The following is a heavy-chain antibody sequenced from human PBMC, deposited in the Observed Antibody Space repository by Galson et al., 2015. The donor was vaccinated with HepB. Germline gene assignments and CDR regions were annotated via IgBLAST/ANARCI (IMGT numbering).Heavy chain of an antibody. J-gene: IGHJ6*02. D-gene: IGHD5-18*01. Sequence: LTCAVYGAPFSASYWHWIRHPPGKRLAYIGSLDQRGSTNYNPSLKGQVPFSIDTSKNQFARKLSSVTAADTAVYYCAGGYGYSYNYTYYTRGVWGQGTGVTVSS. CDR3: AGGYGYSYNYTYYTRGV. V-gene: IGHV4-34*01. CDR2: LDQRGST. CDR1: GAPFSASY.